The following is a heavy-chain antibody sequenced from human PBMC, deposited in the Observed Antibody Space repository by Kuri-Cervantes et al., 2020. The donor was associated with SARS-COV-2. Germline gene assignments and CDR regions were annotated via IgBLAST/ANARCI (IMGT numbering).Heavy chain of an antibody. CDR2: IIPIFGTA. CDR1: GGTFSSYA. D-gene: IGHD6-13*01. V-gene: IGHV1-69*13. Sequence: SVKVSCKASGGTFSSYAISWVRQAPGQGLEWMGGIIPIFGTANYAQKFQGRVTITADESTSTAYMELSSLRSEDTAVYYCAREVCVGIAAAGKACYYYYGMDVWGQGTTVTVSS. CDR3: AREVCVGIAAAGKACYYYYGMDV. J-gene: IGHJ6*02.